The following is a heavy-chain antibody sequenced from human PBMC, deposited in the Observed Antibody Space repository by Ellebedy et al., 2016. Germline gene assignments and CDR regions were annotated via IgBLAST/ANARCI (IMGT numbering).Heavy chain of an antibody. J-gene: IGHJ4*02. CDR3: VRGGTGFLGY. D-gene: IGHD3-16*01. CDR1: GFTFSSYD. V-gene: IGHV3-13*01. CDR2: IGTAGDT. Sequence: GGSLRLSXAASGFTFSSYDMHWVRQATGKGLEWVSAIGTAGDTYYPSSVKGRFTISRENAKNSLYLQMNSLRAGGTAVYYCVRGGTGFLGYWGQGTLVTVSS.